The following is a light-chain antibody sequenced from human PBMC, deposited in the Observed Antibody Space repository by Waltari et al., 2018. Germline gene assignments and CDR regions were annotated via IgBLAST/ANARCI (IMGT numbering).Light chain of an antibody. Sequence: QSALTQPASVSGSPGQSITISCTGTRSDVGRYNLVSWYQQHPGKAPKLMIYEGSKRPSGVSNRFSGSKSGNTASLTISGLQAEDEADYYCCSYAGSSTSFGGGTKLTVL. CDR2: EGS. V-gene: IGLV2-23*01. CDR1: RSDVGRYNL. J-gene: IGLJ2*01. CDR3: CSYAGSSTS.